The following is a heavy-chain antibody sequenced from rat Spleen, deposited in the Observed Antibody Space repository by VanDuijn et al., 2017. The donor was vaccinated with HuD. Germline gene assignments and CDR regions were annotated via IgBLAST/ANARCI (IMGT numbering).Heavy chain of an antibody. V-gene: IGHV5-46*01. J-gene: IGHJ2*01. CDR3: ARGHGYNYDWFAY. CDR2: ISASGGDT. Sequence: EVQLVESGGGLVQPGRSMKLSCAPSGFTFSGFPMAWVRQAPTKGLEWVATISASGGDTYYRDSVKGRFTISRDNAKSTLDLQMNSLRSEDTATYYCARGHGYNYDWFAYWGQGVMVTVSS. D-gene: IGHD1-4*01. CDR1: GFTFSGFP.